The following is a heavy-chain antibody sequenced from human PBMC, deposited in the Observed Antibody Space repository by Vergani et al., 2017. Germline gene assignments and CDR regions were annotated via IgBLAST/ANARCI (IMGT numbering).Heavy chain of an antibody. CDR3: ARVPIFIAAAGTYYYYYYYMDV. Sequence: QVQLVESGGGLVKPGGSLRLSCAASGFTFSDYYMSWIRQAPGKGLEWVSYISSSGSTIYYADSVKGRFTISRDNAKNSLYLQMNSLRAEDTAVYYCARVPIFIAAAGTYYYYYYYMDVWGKGTTVTVSS. CDR2: ISSSGSTI. J-gene: IGHJ6*03. CDR1: GFTFSDYY. V-gene: IGHV3-11*01. D-gene: IGHD6-13*01.